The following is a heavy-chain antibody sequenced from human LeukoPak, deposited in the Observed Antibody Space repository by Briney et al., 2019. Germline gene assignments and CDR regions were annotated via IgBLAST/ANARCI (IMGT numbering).Heavy chain of an antibody. CDR3: ARGGYDILTSDY. V-gene: IGHV1-18*01. Sequence: ASVKVSCKASGGTFSSYAISWVRQAPGQGLEWMGWISAYNGNTNYAQKLQGRVTMTTDTSTSTAYMELRSLRSDDTAVYYCARGGYDILTSDYWGQGTLVTVSS. D-gene: IGHD3-9*01. J-gene: IGHJ4*02. CDR1: GGTFSSYA. CDR2: ISAYNGNT.